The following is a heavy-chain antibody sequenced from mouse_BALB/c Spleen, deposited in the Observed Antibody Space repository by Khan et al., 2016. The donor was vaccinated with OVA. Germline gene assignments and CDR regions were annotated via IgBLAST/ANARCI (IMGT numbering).Heavy chain of an antibody. D-gene: IGHD1-1*01. CDR2: INPSTGYT. V-gene: IGHV1-7*01. J-gene: IGHJ2*02. CDR3: ARRGLRWDLDY. Sequence: QVQLQQSGAELAKPGASVKMSCKASGYTFINYWILWVKQRPGQGLEWIGYINPSTGYTEYNQNFKDKATLTADKSSSIAYMQLSSLKSEDSAFYYRARRGLRWDLDYWGQGTSLTVSS. CDR1: GYTFINYW.